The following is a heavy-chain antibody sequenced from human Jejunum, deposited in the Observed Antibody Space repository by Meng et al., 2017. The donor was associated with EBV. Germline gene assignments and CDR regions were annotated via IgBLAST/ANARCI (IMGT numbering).Heavy chain of an antibody. D-gene: IGHD3-3*01. J-gene: IGHJ4*02. CDR1: GYSLTELS. Sequence: QAHMEQAEDVVKRPGAPVKVSCQVSGYSLTELSMHWVRQAPGKGLEWMGGFDPEDGETIYAQKFQGRVTMTEDTSTDTAYMELSSLRSEDTAVYYCATAHGFTIFGVAYYFDYWGQGTLVTVSS. CDR3: ATAHGFTIFGVAYYFDY. V-gene: IGHV1-24*01. CDR2: FDPEDGET.